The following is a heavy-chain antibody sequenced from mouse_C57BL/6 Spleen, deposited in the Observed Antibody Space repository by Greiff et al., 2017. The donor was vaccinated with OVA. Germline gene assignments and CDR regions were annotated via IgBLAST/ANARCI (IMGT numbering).Heavy chain of an antibody. CDR1: GFSFNTYA. V-gene: IGHV10-1*01. CDR3: VRRGPLGAMDY. Sequence: EVQLVESGGGLVQPKGSLKLSCAASGFSFNTYAMNWVRQAPGKGLEWVARIRSKSNNYATYYADSVKDRFTISRDDSESMLYLQMNNLKTEDTAMYYCVRRGPLGAMDYWGQGTSVTVSS. CDR2: IRSKSNNYAT. J-gene: IGHJ4*01.